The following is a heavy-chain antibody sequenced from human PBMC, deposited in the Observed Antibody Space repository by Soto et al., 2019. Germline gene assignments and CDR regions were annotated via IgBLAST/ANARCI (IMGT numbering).Heavy chain of an antibody. CDR1: RFTLSSYG. J-gene: IGHJ4*02. CDR3: ARDFGQPVGY. V-gene: IGHV3-33*01. Sequence: QVQLVESGGGVVQPGRSLRLSCAAYRFTLSSYGIHWVRQAPGEGLEWVAGIWHDGTNEYYTDSVKGRFTISRDNSKNTLYLQMNSLIVEDTAVYYCARDFGQPVGYWGQGTLVTVSS. CDR2: IWHDGTNE. D-gene: IGHD3-3*01.